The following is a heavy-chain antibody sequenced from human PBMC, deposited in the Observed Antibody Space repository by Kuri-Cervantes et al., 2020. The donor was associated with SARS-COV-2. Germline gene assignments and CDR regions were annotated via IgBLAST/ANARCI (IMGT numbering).Heavy chain of an antibody. CDR2: IYYSGST. Sequence: SETLSLTCTVSGGSISSYYWSWIRQPPGKGLEWIGYIYYSGSTNYNPSLRSRVTISVDTSKNQFSLKLSSVTAADTAVYYCARFVVVPAAMLYYYYYYMDVWGKGTTVTVSS. CDR1: GGSISSYY. J-gene: IGHJ6*03. V-gene: IGHV4-59*12. CDR3: ARFVVVPAAMLYYYYYYMDV. D-gene: IGHD2-2*01.